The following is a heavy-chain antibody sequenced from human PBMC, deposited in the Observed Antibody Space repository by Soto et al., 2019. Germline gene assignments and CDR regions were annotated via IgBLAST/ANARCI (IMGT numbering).Heavy chain of an antibody. Sequence: SETLSLTCAVSGGSISSGGYSWSLVRQPPGKGLEWIGYIYYSGRTNYNPSLKSRVTMSVDTSKKQFSLNLNSVTAADTAVYYCASTTITMYGVGNFDYWGQGTLVTVSS. CDR1: GGSISSGGYS. J-gene: IGHJ4*02. CDR2: IYYSGRT. CDR3: ASTTITMYGVGNFDY. D-gene: IGHD3-3*01. V-gene: IGHV4-61*08.